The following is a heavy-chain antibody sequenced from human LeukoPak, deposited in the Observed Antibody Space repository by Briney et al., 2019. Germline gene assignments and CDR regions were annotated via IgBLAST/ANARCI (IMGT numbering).Heavy chain of an antibody. CDR3: ARTPPDTTGYYS. D-gene: IGHD3-22*01. Sequence: GASVKVSCKASGYTFTGYYMHWVRQAPGQGLEWMGWINPNSGGTNYAQKFQGRVTMTRNTSISTAYMELGSLESEDTAVYYCARTPPDTTGYYSWGQGTLVTVSS. J-gene: IGHJ4*02. CDR2: INPNSGGT. CDR1: GYTFTGYY. V-gene: IGHV1-2*02.